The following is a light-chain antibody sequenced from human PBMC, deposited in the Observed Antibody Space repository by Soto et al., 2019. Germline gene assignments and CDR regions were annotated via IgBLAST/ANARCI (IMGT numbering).Light chain of an antibody. CDR3: QNCNSAPRT. CDR1: QSISSW. CDR2: AAS. J-gene: IGKJ1*01. V-gene: IGKV1-5*01. Sequence: IQMTQSQSTLSASVGDMVTITCWASQSISSWLAWYQQKPGKAPKLLIYAASSLQSGVPSRFSGSGSGTDFTLTISSLQPEDVATYYCQNCNSAPRTCGQGTKV.